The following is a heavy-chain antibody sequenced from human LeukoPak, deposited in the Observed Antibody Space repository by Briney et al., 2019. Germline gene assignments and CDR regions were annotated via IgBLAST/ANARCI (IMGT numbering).Heavy chain of an antibody. D-gene: IGHD3-22*01. Sequence: PSETLSLTCAVYGGSFSGYYWSWIRQPPGKGLEWIGEINHSGSTNYNPSLKSRVTISVDTSKSQFSLKLSSVTAADTAVYYCARVGPFHYYDSSGYYRRGNYYFDYWGQGTLVTVSS. CDR2: INHSGST. CDR3: ARVGPFHYYDSSGYYRRGNYYFDY. CDR1: GGSFSGYY. V-gene: IGHV4-34*01. J-gene: IGHJ4*02.